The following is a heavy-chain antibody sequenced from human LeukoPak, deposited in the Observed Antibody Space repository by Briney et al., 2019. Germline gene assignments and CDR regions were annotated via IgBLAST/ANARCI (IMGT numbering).Heavy chain of an antibody. CDR2: IKQDGSEK. J-gene: IGHJ4*02. V-gene: IGHV3-7*01. D-gene: IGHD5-18*01. CDR1: GFTFSSYW. Sequence: PGGSLRLTCAASGFTFSSYWMSWVRQAPGKGLEWVANIKQDGSEKYYVDAVKGRFTISRDNAKTSLYLQMNSLRAEDTAVYYCARDLSGIAGYTYGRGNYWGQGTLVTVSS. CDR3: ARDLSGIAGYTYGRGNY.